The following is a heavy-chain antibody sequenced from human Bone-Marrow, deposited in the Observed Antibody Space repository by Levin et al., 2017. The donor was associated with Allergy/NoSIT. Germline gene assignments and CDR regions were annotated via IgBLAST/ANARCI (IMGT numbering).Heavy chain of an antibody. CDR3: ITDPGDYADY. V-gene: IGHV3-15*01. CDR2: IKNKKDGETR. J-gene: IGHJ4*02. CDR1: GFTFTQAW. Sequence: PGGSLRLSCAASGFTFTQAWMSWVRQAPGKGLEWVGRIKNKKDGETREYAAPVKGRFTISRDDSSNTLSLEMKSLKVEDTAVYYCITDPGDYADYWGQGTLVIVSS.